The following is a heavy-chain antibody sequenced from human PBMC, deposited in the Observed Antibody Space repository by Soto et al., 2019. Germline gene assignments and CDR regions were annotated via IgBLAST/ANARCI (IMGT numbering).Heavy chain of an antibody. CDR1: GYTFTSFY. J-gene: IGHJ6*03. V-gene: IGHV1-46*01. D-gene: IGHD6-19*01. CDR2: INPNDGST. Sequence: ASVKVSCKASGYTFTSFYIHWVRQAPGQGLEWMSIINPNDGSTNYAQKFQGRVTMTEDTSTNTAYMELSSLRSEDTAVYYCATGYSSGRDYYYYMDVWGKGTTVTVSS. CDR3: ATGYSSGRDYYYYMDV.